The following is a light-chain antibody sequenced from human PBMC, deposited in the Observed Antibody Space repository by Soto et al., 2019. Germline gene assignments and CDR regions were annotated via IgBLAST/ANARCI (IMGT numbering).Light chain of an antibody. CDR1: QSISSW. V-gene: IGKV1-5*01. Sequence: DIQMTQSPSTLSASVGDRVTITCRASQSISSWLAWYQQKPGKAPKVLIYDASTLESGVPSRFSGGGSGTEFTLTITSLQPDDFATYYCQEYTTYSSTFGQGTKVEGK. CDR2: DAS. J-gene: IGKJ1*01. CDR3: QEYTTYSST.